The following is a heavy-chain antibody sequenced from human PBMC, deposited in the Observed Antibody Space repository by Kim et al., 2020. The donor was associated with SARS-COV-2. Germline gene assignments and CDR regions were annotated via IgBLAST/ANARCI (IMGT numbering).Heavy chain of an antibody. J-gene: IGHJ4*02. V-gene: IGHV3-7*03. CDR3: TRAYSAFAEGGY. CDR2: INADGHVK. CDR1: GLTDYW. D-gene: IGHD4-4*01. Sequence: GGSLRLSCEVFGLTDYWMTWVRQAPGKGLEWVAVINADGHVKYYGDSVRDRFSISRDNAEKSLFLHMNNLKVEDTAVYYCTRAYSAFAEGGYWGQGTLVTVSS.